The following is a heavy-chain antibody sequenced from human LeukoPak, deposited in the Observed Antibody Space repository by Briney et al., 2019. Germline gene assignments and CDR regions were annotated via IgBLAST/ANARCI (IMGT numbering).Heavy chain of an antibody. J-gene: IGHJ5*02. Sequence: ASVKVSCKASGYTFTGYYMHWVRQAPGQGLEWMGWINPNSGGTNYAQKFQGRVTMTRDTSISTAYMELSSLRSEDTAVYYCARASYCSSTSCYVNWFDPWGQGTLVTVSS. CDR3: ARASYCSSTSCYVNWFDP. CDR2: INPNSGGT. V-gene: IGHV1-2*02. D-gene: IGHD2-2*01. CDR1: GYTFTGYY.